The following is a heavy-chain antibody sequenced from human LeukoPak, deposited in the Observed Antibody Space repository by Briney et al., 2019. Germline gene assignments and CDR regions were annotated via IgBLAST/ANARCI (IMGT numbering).Heavy chain of an antibody. V-gene: IGHV3-30-3*01. Sequence: GGSLRLSCAASGFTFSSYAMHWVRQAPGKGLEWVAVISYDGSNKYHADSVKGRFTISRDNSKNTLYLQMNSLRAEDTAVYYCAAPYSSGWYLFDYWGQGTLVTVSS. J-gene: IGHJ4*02. CDR1: GFTFSSYA. CDR3: AAPYSSGWYLFDY. D-gene: IGHD6-19*01. CDR2: ISYDGSNK.